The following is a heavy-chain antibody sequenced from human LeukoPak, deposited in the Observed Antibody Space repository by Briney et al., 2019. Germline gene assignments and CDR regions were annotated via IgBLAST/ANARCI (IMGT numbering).Heavy chain of an antibody. D-gene: IGHD4-17*01. CDR3: ARRTTVTLYYCDY. Sequence: SETLSLTCAVSGYSISSGYYWGWIRQPPGKGLEWIGSIYHSGSTYYNPSLKSRVTISVDTSKNQFSLKLSSVTAADTAVYYCARRTTVTLYYCDYWGQGTLVTVSS. CDR2: IYHSGST. CDR1: GYSISSGYY. J-gene: IGHJ4*02. V-gene: IGHV4-38-2*01.